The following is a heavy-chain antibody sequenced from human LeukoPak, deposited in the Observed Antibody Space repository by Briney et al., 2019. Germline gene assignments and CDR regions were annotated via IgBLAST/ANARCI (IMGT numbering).Heavy chain of an antibody. CDR1: GFTVSSNY. D-gene: IGHD3-16*02. CDR3: ARDGRLGELSSFDY. CDR2: IYSGGST. Sequence: GGSLRLSCAASGFTVSSNYMSWVRQAPGKGLEWVSVIYSGGSTYYADSVKGRFTISRDNSKNTLYLQINSLRAEDTAVYYCARDGRLGELSSFDYWGQGTLVTVSS. J-gene: IGHJ4*02. V-gene: IGHV3-53*01.